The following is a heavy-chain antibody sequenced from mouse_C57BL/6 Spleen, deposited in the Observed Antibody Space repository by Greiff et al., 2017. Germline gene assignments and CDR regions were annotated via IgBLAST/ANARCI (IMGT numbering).Heavy chain of an antibody. V-gene: IGHV1-15*01. CDR3: TRAKEIYYYGSSYRTSMDY. CDR2: IDPETGGT. CDR1: GYTFTDYE. D-gene: IGHD1-1*01. Sequence: SGAELVRPGASVTLSCKASGYTFTDYEMHWVKQTPVHGLEWIGAIDPETGGTAYNQKFKGKAILTADKSSSTAYMELRSLTSEDSAVYYCTRAKEIYYYGSSYRTSMDYWGQGTSVTVSS. J-gene: IGHJ4*01.